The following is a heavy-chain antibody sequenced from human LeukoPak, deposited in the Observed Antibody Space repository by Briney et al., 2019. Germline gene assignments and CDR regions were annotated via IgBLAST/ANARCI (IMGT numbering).Heavy chain of an antibody. V-gene: IGHV3-74*01. J-gene: IGHJ6*03. CDR1: GFTFSSYS. CDR3: ARDHLSSGSSPDYYYYYYMDV. CDR2: INSDGSST. D-gene: IGHD6-19*01. Sequence: GGSLRLSCAASGFTFSSYSMNWVRQAPGKGLVWVSRINSDGSSTSYADSVKGRFTISRDNAKNTLYLQMNSLRAEDTAVYYCARDHLSSGSSPDYYYYYYMDVWGKGTTVTISS.